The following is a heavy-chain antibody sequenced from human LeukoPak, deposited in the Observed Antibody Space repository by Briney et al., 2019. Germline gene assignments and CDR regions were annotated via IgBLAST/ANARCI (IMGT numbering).Heavy chain of an antibody. CDR2: ISYDGSNK. CDR3: AKDRYGSGIYYTFDY. V-gene: IGHV3-30*18. D-gene: IGHD3-10*01. J-gene: IGHJ4*02. CDR1: GFTFSTYG. Sequence: PGGSLRLSCATSGFTFSTYGMHWVRQAPGKGLEWVAVISYDGSNKYYADSVKGRFTISRDNSKNTLYLQMNSLRAEDTAVYYCAKDRYGSGIYYTFDYWGQGTLVTVSS.